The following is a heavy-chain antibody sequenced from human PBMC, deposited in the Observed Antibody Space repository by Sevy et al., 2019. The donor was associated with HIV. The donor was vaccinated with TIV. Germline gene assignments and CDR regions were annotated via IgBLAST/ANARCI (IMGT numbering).Heavy chain of an antibody. CDR3: ARARSDSSGYYFDYYYYGMDV. J-gene: IGHJ6*02. D-gene: IGHD3-22*01. Sequence: GGSLRLSCAASGFTFSSYWMHWVRQAPGKGLVWVSRINSDGSSTSYADSVKGRFTISRDNAKNTLYLQMNSLRAEDTAVYYWARARSDSSGYYFDYYYYGMDVWGQGTTVTVSS. CDR2: INSDGSST. CDR1: GFTFSSYW. V-gene: IGHV3-74*01.